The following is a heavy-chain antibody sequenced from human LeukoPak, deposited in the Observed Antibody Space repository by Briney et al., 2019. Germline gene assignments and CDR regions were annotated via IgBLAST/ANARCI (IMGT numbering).Heavy chain of an antibody. D-gene: IGHD6-19*01. V-gene: IGHV3-21*01. J-gene: IGHJ4*02. CDR1: ALTFMVDN. CDR3: AREYGGSGWYDY. Sequence: GGSLRLACAVAALTFMVDNMSWGRQAPRKGLGWVSSITGSSSYIYYEQSLNGRFTISRDNAQNSLSLQMNSLRAEDTAVYYCAREYGGSGWYDYWGQGTLVTVSS. CDR2: ITGSSSYI.